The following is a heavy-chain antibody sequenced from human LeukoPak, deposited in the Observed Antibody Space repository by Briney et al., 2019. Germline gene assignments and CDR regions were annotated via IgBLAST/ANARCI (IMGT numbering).Heavy chain of an antibody. Sequence: GGSLRLSCAASGFTFSSYDMHWVRQATGKGLEWVSAIGTAGDTYYPGSVKGRFTISRENAKNSLYLQMNSLRAGDTAVYYCARGGSSGWGYYYYYGMDVWGQGTTVTVSS. D-gene: IGHD6-19*01. V-gene: IGHV3-13*01. CDR2: IGTAGDT. J-gene: IGHJ6*02. CDR3: ARGGSSGWGYYYYYGMDV. CDR1: GFTFSSYD.